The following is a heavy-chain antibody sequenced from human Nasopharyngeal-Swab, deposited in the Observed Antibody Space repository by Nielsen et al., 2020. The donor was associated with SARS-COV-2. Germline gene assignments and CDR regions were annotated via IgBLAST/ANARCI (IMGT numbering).Heavy chain of an antibody. D-gene: IGHD2-2*01. V-gene: IGHV1-3*01. Sequence: ASVKVSCKASGYTFTIYAMHWVRQAPGQRLEWMGWINAGNGNTKYSQKFQGRVTITRDTSASTAYMELSSLRSEDTAVYYCAREDIVVVPAGHYYYYGMDVWGKGTTVTVSS. CDR3: AREDIVVVPAGHYYYYGMDV. CDR2: INAGNGNT. CDR1: GYTFTIYA. J-gene: IGHJ6*04.